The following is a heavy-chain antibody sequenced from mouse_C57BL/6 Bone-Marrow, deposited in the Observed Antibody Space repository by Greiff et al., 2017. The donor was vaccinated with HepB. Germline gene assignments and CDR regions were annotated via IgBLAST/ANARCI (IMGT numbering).Heavy chain of an antibody. CDR2: IDPSDSYT. Sequence: VQLQQSGAELVMPGASVKLSCKASGYTFTSYWMHWVKQRPGQGLEWIGEIDPSDSYTNYNQKFKGKSTLTVDKSSSTAYMQLSSLTSEDSAVYYCARRDGNYGAWFAYWGQGTLVTVSA. CDR3: ARRDGNYGAWFAY. V-gene: IGHV1-69*01. J-gene: IGHJ3*01. D-gene: IGHD2-1*01. CDR1: GYTFTSYW.